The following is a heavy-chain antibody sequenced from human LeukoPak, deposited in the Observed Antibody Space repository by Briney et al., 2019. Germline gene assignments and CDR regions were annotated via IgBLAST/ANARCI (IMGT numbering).Heavy chain of an antibody. Sequence: SEPQTLPCSVSGGFISSSSYYWRWIRKAPGRGLVWLGSICYRGSTYYIPSLKSRVTISVDSANNQFSLKLSSVTAADTAVYYCARGVWGSYRIDYWGQGTLVTVPS. J-gene: IGHJ4*02. V-gene: IGHV4-39*07. CDR1: GGFISSSSYY. D-gene: IGHD3-16*02. CDR2: ICYRGST. CDR3: ARGVWGSYRIDY.